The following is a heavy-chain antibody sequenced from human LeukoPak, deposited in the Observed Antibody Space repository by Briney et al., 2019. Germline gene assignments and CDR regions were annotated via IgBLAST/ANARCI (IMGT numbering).Heavy chain of an antibody. D-gene: IGHD3-10*01. V-gene: IGHV3-23*01. Sequence: GGSLRLSCAASGFTFSNYAMSWVRQAPGKGLEWVSAIGGSGGSTYYADSVKGRFTISRDNSKNTLYLQMNSLRAEDTAVYYCAKDTMLWFGGDDAFDIWGQGTMVTVSS. CDR1: GFTFSNYA. CDR3: AKDTMLWFGGDDAFDI. J-gene: IGHJ3*02. CDR2: IGGSGGST.